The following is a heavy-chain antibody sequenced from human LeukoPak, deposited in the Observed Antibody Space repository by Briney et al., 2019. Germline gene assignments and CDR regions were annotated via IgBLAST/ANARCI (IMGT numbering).Heavy chain of an antibody. CDR2: IYPGDSDT. D-gene: IGHD3-22*01. J-gene: IGHJ4*02. V-gene: IGHV5-51*01. CDR3: ARLSYYDSSGYQHQTPDY. Sequence: GESLKISCKGSGYSFTSYWIGWVRQMPGKGLEWMGIIYPGDSDTRYSPSFQGQVTISADKSISTAYLQWSSLKASDTAMYYCARLSYYDSSGYQHQTPDYWGQGTLVTVSS. CDR1: GYSFTSYW.